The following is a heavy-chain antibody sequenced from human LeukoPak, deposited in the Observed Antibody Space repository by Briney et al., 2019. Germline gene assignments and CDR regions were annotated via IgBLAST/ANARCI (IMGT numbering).Heavy chain of an antibody. CDR3: VRGISIAAPLFYFDY. Sequence: GGSLRLSCAASGFTVSINYMSWVRQAPGKGLVWVSVIYSGGSTSYADSVKGRFSMSRDNSKNKLYLQMNSLRAEDTAIYYCVRGISIAAPLFYFDYWGQGTLVTVSS. CDR2: IYSGGST. CDR1: GFTVSINY. J-gene: IGHJ4*02. V-gene: IGHV3-66*02. D-gene: IGHD6-13*01.